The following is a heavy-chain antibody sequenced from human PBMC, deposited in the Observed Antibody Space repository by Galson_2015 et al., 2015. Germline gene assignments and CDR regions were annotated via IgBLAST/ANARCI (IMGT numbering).Heavy chain of an antibody. Sequence: QSGAEVQKPGESLKISCKGSGYSFTSYWIGWVRQMPGEGLECMGIIHPGDSDTRYSPSFQGQVTFSADKSISTAYLQWSSLKASDTAMYYCARFQRDGYKMGTFDIWGQGTLVTVSS. J-gene: IGHJ3*02. CDR2: IHPGDSDT. CDR3: ARFQRDGYKMGTFDI. D-gene: IGHD5-24*01. V-gene: IGHV5-51*01. CDR1: GYSFTSYW.